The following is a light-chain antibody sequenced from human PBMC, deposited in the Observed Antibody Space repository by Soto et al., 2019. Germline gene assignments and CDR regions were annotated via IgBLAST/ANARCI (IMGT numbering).Light chain of an antibody. CDR3: QKYNSAHIT. CDR2: AAS. CDR1: QGISNY. Sequence: DIQMTQSPSSLSASVGDRVTITCRASQGISNYLAWYQQKPGKVPKLLIYAASTLQSGVPSRFSGSGSGTDLTLTISSLQPEDVATYYCQKYNSAHITFGQGTRLEIK. V-gene: IGKV1-27*01. J-gene: IGKJ5*01.